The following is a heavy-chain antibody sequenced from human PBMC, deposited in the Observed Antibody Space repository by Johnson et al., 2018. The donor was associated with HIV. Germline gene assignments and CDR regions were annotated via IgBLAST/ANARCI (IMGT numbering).Heavy chain of an antibody. J-gene: IGHJ3*01. Sequence: MQLVESGGGLVKPGESLRLSCVASGFTFSDVWMTWVRQAPGRGLEWVGRIKRQIDGGTTDYAAPVKGRFTISRDDSKNTLYLQMSSLKTEDTAVYYCTRDRDGVGVSWGQGTMVTVSS. CDR1: GFTFSDVW. CDR3: TRDRDGVGVS. V-gene: IGHV3-15*01. CDR2: IKRQIDGGTT. D-gene: IGHD3-10*01.